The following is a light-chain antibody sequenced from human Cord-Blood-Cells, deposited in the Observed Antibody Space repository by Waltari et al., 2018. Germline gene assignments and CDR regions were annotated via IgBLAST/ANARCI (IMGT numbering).Light chain of an antibody. Sequence: EIVLTQSPDFQSVTPKEKVTITCRASQSIGSSLHWYQQKPDQSPKPLTKYAAQAFSGVSSRFSGSGSGTEFTLTINSLEAEDASTYYCHQSSSLPWTFSQGTKVEIK. CDR2: YAA. CDR1: QSIGSS. V-gene: IGKV6-21*01. J-gene: IGKJ1*01. CDR3: HQSSSLPWT.